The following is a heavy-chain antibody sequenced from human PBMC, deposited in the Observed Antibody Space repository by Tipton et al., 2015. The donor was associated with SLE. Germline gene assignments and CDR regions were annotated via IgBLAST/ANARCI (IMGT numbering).Heavy chain of an antibody. Sequence: LRLSCTVSGGSISSYYWSWIRQPPGKGLEWIGYIYYSGRTNYNPPLKSRVTISVDKSKNQFSLKLSSVTAADTAVYYCARQGQQLVRPYYYGMDVWGQGTTVTVSS. CDR3: ARQGQQLVRPYYYGMDV. V-gene: IGHV4-59*08. CDR2: IYYSGRT. J-gene: IGHJ6*02. D-gene: IGHD6-13*01. CDR1: GGSISSYY.